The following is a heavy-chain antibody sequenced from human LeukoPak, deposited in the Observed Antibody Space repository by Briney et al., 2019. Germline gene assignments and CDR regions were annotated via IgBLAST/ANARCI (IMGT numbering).Heavy chain of an antibody. J-gene: IGHJ4*02. D-gene: IGHD3-3*01. CDR1: GFTFSGHS. CDR3: ARVKADFWSGYYFDY. Sequence: GGSLRLSCAASGFTFSGHSIHWVRQAPGKGLEWVAVVSFDGSIKYYADSVKGRFTISRDNSKNTLYLQMNSLRAEDTAVYYCARVKADFWSGYYFDYWGQGTLVTVSS. V-gene: IGHV3-30-3*01. CDR2: VSFDGSIK.